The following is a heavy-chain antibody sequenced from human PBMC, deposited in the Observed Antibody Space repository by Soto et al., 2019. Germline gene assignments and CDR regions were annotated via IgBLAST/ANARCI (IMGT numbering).Heavy chain of an antibody. D-gene: IGHD3-22*01. Sequence: ASVKVSCKASGHTFTGNYMHWVRQAPGQGLEWMGIINPDGDVTTYAHKFRGRVTLTREMSTSTSYMELRSLTSEDTAVYYCARVADYYDSSGYLPVVDWGQGTLVTVSS. CDR2: INPDGDVT. J-gene: IGHJ4*02. CDR1: GHTFTGNY. V-gene: IGHV1-46*01. CDR3: ARVADYYDSSGYLPVVD.